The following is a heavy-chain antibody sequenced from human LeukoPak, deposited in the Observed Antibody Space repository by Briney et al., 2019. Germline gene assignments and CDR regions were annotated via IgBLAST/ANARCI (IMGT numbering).Heavy chain of an antibody. CDR3: ARDFGYDFWSGSGDDALDI. D-gene: IGHD3-3*01. J-gene: IGHJ3*02. CDR2: IYYSGST. CDR1: GGSISSYY. V-gene: IGHV4-59*01. Sequence: PSETLSLTCTVSGGSISSYYWSWIRQPPGKGLEWIGYIYYSGSTNYNPSLKSRVTISVDTSKNQFSLKLSSVTAADTAVYYCARDFGYDFWSGSGDDALDIWGPGTMVTVSS.